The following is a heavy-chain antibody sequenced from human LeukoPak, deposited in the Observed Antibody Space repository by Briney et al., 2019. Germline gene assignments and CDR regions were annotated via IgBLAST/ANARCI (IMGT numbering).Heavy chain of an antibody. CDR1: GFTFSSYA. V-gene: IGHV3-23*01. J-gene: IGHJ4*02. CDR3: ASRYYDILTGYSPFDY. CDR2: ISGSGGST. Sequence: GGSLRLSCAASGFTFSSYAMSWVRQAPGKGLEWVSAISGSGGSTYYADSVKGRFTISRDNSKNTLYLQMNSLRAEDTAVYYCASRYYDILTGYSPFDYWGQGTLVTVSS. D-gene: IGHD3-9*01.